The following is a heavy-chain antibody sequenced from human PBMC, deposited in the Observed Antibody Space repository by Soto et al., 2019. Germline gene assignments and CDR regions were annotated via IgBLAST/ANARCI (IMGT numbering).Heavy chain of an antibody. D-gene: IGHD1-1*01. CDR1: GFTFSSYA. Sequence: GGSLRLSCAASGFTFSSYAMHWVRQAPGKGLEWVAVISYDGSNKYYADSVKGRFTISRDNSKNTLYLQMNSLRAEDTAVYYCARVRYSTNYYYYYGMDVWGQGTTVTVSS. CDR3: ARVRYSTNYYYYYGMDV. J-gene: IGHJ6*02. CDR2: ISYDGSNK. V-gene: IGHV3-30-3*01.